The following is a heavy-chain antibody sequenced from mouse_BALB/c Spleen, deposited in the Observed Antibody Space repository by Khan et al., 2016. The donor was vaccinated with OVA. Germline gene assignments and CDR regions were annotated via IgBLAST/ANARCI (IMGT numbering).Heavy chain of an antibody. V-gene: IGHV1-20*02. CDR3: ARIYGSDFDY. J-gene: IGHJ2*02. CDR2: INPHIGET. Sequence: EVELQESGPELVKPGASVKISCKASGYSFTGYFMNWVMQSHGKSLEWIGRINPHIGETFYNPKFKGKVTLTADESSSTAHMELRSLASEDSAVYYCARIYGSDFDYWGQGTSLTVSS. D-gene: IGHD1-1*01. CDR1: GYSFTGYF.